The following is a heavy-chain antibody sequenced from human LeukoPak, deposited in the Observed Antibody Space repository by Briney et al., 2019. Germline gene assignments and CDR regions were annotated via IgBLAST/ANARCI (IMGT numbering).Heavy chain of an antibody. CDR2: ISGSGDNT. J-gene: IGHJ4*02. Sequence: GGSLRLSCAASGFTFSSYAMSWVRQAPGKGLQWVSGISGSGDNTYYADSVKGRFTISRDNSKNTLYLQMNSLRAEDTAVYYCAKDWKGVRPYDNWGQGILVTVSS. D-gene: IGHD3-10*01. CDR3: AKDWKGVRPYDN. CDR1: GFTFSSYA. V-gene: IGHV3-23*01.